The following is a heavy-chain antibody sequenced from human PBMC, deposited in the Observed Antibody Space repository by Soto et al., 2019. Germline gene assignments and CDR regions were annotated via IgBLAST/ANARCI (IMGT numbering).Heavy chain of an antibody. D-gene: IGHD3-10*01. CDR1: GFTFNTYV. CDR2: IRDNGGST. CDR3: AKKSLITMTRGAFLDS. J-gene: IGHJ4*02. V-gene: IGHV3-23*01. Sequence: HPGGSLRLSCAASGFTFNTYVMNWVRQAPGKGLEWVSAIRDNGGSTFYADSVRGRFSVSRDNSKNTLYLQMNSLRVDDTAVYYCAKKSLITMTRGAFLDSWGQGALVTVSS.